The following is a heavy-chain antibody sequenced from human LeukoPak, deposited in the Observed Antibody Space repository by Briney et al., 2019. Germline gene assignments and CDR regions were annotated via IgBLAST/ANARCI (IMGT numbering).Heavy chain of an antibody. J-gene: IGHJ5*02. CDR3: ARLATLFDP. CDR2: IYHSGST. Sequence: SETLSLTCTVSGGSVSSGAYYWNWIRQPPGEGLEWIGYIYHSGSTYNNPSLKSRVTISVDTSKNQFSLKLSSVTAADTAVYYCARLATLFDPWGQGTLVTVSS. CDR1: GGSVSSGAYY. V-gene: IGHV4-30-2*01.